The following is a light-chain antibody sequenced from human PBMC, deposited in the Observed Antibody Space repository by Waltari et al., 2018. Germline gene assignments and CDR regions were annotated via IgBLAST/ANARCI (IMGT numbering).Light chain of an antibody. J-gene: IGKJ5*01. V-gene: IGKV1-33*01. Sequence: IQMTQSPPSLSASVGDRVTITCQASRDINIYLNWYQQKPGKAPNLLIYEASKLETGVPSRFSGSGYGTDFTFTISSRQPEDIATYYCQQDDNRPRSFGQGTRLEIK. CDR3: QQDDNRPRS. CDR1: RDINIY. CDR2: EAS.